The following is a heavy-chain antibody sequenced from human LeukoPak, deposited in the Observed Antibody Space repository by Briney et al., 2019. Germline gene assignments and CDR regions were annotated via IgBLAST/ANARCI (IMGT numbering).Heavy chain of an antibody. D-gene: IGHD4-17*01. V-gene: IGHV3-33*06. CDR1: GFTFGSYG. Sequence: GRSLRLSCAASGFTFGSYGMHWVRQAPGKGLEWVALIWYDGNNKECADSVKGRFTISRDNSKNTLYLQMNSLRAEDTAVYYCAKVPHGDYAVDYWGQGTLVTVSS. J-gene: IGHJ4*02. CDR2: IWYDGNNK. CDR3: AKVPHGDYAVDY.